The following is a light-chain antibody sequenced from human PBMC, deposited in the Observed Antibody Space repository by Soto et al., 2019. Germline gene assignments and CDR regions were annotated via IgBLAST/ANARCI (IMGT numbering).Light chain of an antibody. CDR3: QTWDTGIRV. V-gene: IGLV4-69*01. Sequence: QSVLTQSPSASASLGASVKLTCTLSSGHSSYDIAWHQQQPEKGPRFLMKVNHDGSHTKGDGIPDRFSGSISGAERYLTISSLQSEDEADYYCQTWDTGIRVFGGGTKLTVL. CDR1: SGHSSYD. J-gene: IGLJ2*01. CDR2: VNHDGSH.